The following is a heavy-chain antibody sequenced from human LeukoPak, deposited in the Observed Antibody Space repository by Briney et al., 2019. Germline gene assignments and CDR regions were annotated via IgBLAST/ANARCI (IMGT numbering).Heavy chain of an antibody. CDR1: GFTFSSYT. CDR3: ASRHDYGDSGT. D-gene: IGHD4-17*01. CDR2: IGTSSTTI. J-gene: IGHJ5*02. Sequence: GGSLRLSCAASGFTFSSYTMNWVRQPPGKGLEWVSNIGTSSTTIYYADSVKGRFTISRDNAKNSLYLQMNSLRAEDTAVYYCASRHDYGDSGTWGQGTLVTVSS. V-gene: IGHV3-48*01.